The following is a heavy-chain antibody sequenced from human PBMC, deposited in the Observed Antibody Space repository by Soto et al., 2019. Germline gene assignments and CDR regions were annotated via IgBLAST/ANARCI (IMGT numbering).Heavy chain of an antibody. CDR2: INTYNGMT. D-gene: IGHD5-12*01. CDR1: GYTFINYH. Sequence: QVQLVQSGGEVKKPGASVTVSCKASGYTFINYHITWVRQAPGQGLEWMAWINTYNGMTDYAQKFQGRVTMTRDTSTSXAXXXLRNLGXDXXXVXXXAKSPRGEMATDWGQGTLVTVSS. V-gene: IGHV1-18*01. CDR3: AKSPRGEMATD. J-gene: IGHJ4*02.